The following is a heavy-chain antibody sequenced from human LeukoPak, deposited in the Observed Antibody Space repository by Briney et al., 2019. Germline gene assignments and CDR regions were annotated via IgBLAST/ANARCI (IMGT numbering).Heavy chain of an antibody. D-gene: IGHD3-3*01. Sequence: GASVKVSCKASGYTFTSYAMHWVRQAPGQRLEWMGWINAGNGNTKYSQKFQGRVTITRDTSAGTAYMELSSLRSEDTAVYYCARGPRFLEWLSWFDPWGQGTLVTVSS. CDR2: INAGNGNT. CDR1: GYTFTSYA. V-gene: IGHV1-3*01. CDR3: ARGPRFLEWLSWFDP. J-gene: IGHJ5*02.